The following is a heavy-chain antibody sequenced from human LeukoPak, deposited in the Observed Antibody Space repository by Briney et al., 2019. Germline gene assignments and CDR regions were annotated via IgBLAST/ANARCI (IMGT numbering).Heavy chain of an antibody. D-gene: IGHD3-10*01. CDR3: ARGGGYYGSGSYPGHFDY. Sequence: SETLSLTCAVSGYSISSGYYWGWIRQPPGKGLEGFGSIYHSGSTYYNPSLKSRVTISVDTSKNQFSLKLSSVTAADTAVYYCARGGGYYGSGSYPGHFDYWGQGTLVTVSS. CDR2: IYHSGST. J-gene: IGHJ4*02. CDR1: GYSISSGYY. V-gene: IGHV4-38-2*01.